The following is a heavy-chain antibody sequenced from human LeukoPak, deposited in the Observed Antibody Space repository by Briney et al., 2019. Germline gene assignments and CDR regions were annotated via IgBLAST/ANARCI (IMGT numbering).Heavy chain of an antibody. CDR3: ARSYPYSYGYGYLDY. CDR1: GYTFTSYY. Sequence: ASVKVSCKASGYTFTSYYMHWVRQAPGQGLEWMGWINPNSGGTNYAQKFQGRVTMTRDTSISTAYMELSRLRSDDTAVYYCARSYPYSYGYGYLDYWGQGTLVTVSS. J-gene: IGHJ4*02. D-gene: IGHD5-18*01. V-gene: IGHV1-2*02. CDR2: INPNSGGT.